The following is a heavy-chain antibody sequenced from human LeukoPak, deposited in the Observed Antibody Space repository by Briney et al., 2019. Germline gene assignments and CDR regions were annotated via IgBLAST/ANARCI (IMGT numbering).Heavy chain of an antibody. CDR1: GYSFTSYW. Sequence: GESLKISCKGSGYSFTSYWISWVRQMPGKGLEWMGRIDPSDSYTNYSPSFQGHVTILADKSISTAYLQWSSLKASDTAMYYCASWRSVAGAFDIWGQGTMVTVSS. V-gene: IGHV5-10-1*01. D-gene: IGHD2-15*01. J-gene: IGHJ3*02. CDR2: IDPSDSYT. CDR3: ASWRSVAGAFDI.